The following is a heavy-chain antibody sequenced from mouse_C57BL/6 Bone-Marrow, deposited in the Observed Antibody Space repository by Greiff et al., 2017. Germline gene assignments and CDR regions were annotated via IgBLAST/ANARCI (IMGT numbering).Heavy chain of an antibody. CDR2: IDPEDGET. CDR1: GFNIKDYY. V-gene: IGHV14-2*01. J-gene: IGHJ3*01. CDR3: APYEYDGGAWFAY. Sequence: VQLQQSGAELVKPGASVKLSCTASGFNIKDYYMHWVKQRTEQGLEWIGRIDPEDGETKYAPQFQGKATITAETSSNTAYLQLSSLTSEDTAGYYCAPYEYDGGAWFAYWGQGTLVTVSA. D-gene: IGHD2-4*01.